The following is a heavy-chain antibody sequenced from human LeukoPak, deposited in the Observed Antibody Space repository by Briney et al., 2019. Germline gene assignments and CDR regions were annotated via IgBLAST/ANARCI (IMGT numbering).Heavy chain of an antibody. D-gene: IGHD3-10*01. CDR2: IYYSGST. J-gene: IGHJ6*03. CDR1: GGSISSSSYY. CDR3: ARVFRRVRGVIRAYYYYYMDV. Sequence: SETLSLTCTVSGGSISSSSYYWGWIRQPPGKGLEWIGSIYYSGSTYYNPSLKSRVTISVDTSKDQFSLKLSSVTAADTAVYYCARVFRRVRGVIRAYYYYYMDVWGKGTTVTVSS. V-gene: IGHV4-39*01.